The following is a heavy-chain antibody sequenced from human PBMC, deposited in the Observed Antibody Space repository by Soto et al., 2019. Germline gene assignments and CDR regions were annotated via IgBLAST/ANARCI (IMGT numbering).Heavy chain of an antibody. CDR2: IYWKGGNR. CDR1: GVTASRGD. V-gene: IGHV3-20*04. D-gene: IGHD3-10*01. CDR3: VRSGDYRSGSYWYFLAF. Sequence: AGGALRHSCAASGVTASRGDMSWFRHTPGKELEWVSGIYWKGGNRHYADSVKGRFTISRDNAKNSLYLQLDSLRAEDTALYYCVRSGDYRSGSYWYFLAFCGQGT. J-gene: IGHJ4*02.